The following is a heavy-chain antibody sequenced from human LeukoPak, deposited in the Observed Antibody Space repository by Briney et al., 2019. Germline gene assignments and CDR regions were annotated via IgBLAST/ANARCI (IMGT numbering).Heavy chain of an antibody. CDR3: ARDGVMYYFDY. D-gene: IGHD2-8*01. CDR1: GYTFTSYA. J-gene: IGHJ4*02. V-gene: IGHV1-69*13. CDR2: IIPIFGTA. Sequence: SVKVSCKASGYTFTSYAMNWVRQAPGQGLEWMGGIIPIFGTANYAQKFQGRVTITADESTSTAYMELSSLRSEDTAVYYCARDGVMYYFDYWGQGTLVTVSS.